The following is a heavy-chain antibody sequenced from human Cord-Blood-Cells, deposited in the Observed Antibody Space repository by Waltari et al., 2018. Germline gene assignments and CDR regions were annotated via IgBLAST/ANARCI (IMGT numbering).Heavy chain of an antibody. V-gene: IGHV4-38-2*02. J-gene: IGHJ3*02. Sequence: QVQLQESGPGLVKPSETLSLTCAVSGYSISRGYYWGWIRQPPGKELEWIGSIDHSGSTYYSPSLKRRVTISVDTSKNQFSLKLSSVTAADTAVYYWARDGGYSSSSSFDIWGQWTMVTVSS. CDR2: IDHSGST. CDR3: ARDGGYSSSSSFDI. D-gene: IGHD6-6*01. CDR1: GYSISRGYY.